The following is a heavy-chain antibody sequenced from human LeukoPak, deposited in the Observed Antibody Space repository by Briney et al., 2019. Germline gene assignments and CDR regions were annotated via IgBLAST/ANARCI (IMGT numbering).Heavy chain of an antibody. Sequence: GGSLRLSCAASGFTFSSYSMNWVRQAPGKGLEWVSSISSSSSYIYYADSVKGRFTISRDNAKNSLYLQMNSLRAEDTAVYYCARDSPSTPWLLVYWGQGTLVTVSS. V-gene: IGHV3-21*01. CDR3: ARDSPSTPWLLVY. CDR2: ISSSSSYI. CDR1: GFTFSSYS. D-gene: IGHD3-22*01. J-gene: IGHJ4*02.